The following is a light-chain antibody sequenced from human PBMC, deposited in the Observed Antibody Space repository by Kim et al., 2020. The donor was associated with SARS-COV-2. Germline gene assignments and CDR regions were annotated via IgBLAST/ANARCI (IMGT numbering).Light chain of an antibody. CDR1: SSHGGSHL. Sequence: GQGVTHSCSGRSSHGGSHLVNWYQQLPGTAPKVFIYNDNQRPSGVPDRFSGSRSGTSASLAISGLQSEDEADYYCATWDVTLNGWVFGGGTQLTVL. V-gene: IGLV1-44*01. CDR2: NDN. J-gene: IGLJ3*02. CDR3: ATWDVTLNGWV.